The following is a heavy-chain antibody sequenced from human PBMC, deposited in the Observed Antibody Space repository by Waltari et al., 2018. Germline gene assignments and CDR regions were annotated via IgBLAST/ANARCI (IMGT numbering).Heavy chain of an antibody. CDR1: GFTFSSYA. CDR3: AKRATVAGSLDY. D-gene: IGHD6-19*01. V-gene: IGHV3-23*03. Sequence: EVQLLESGGGLVQPGGSLRLSCAASGFTFSSYAMSWVRQAPGKGLEWVSVIYSGGSTYYADSVKGRFTISRDNSKNTLYLQMNSLRAEDTAVYYCAKRATVAGSLDYWGQGTLVTVSS. J-gene: IGHJ4*02. CDR2: IYSGGST.